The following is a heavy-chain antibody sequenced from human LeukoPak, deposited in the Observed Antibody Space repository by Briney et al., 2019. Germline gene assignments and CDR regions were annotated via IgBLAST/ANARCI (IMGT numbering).Heavy chain of an antibody. CDR2: IYYSGST. D-gene: IGHD2-21*01. Sequence: SETLSLTCTVYCGSISSSSGYWGWIRQPPGKGLEWIGSIYYSGSTYYNPSLKSRVTISVDTSTNQFFLKLSSVTAADTAVYFCARHPSSYSSFDYWGQGTLVTVSS. V-gene: IGHV4-39*01. CDR3: ARHPSSYSSFDY. J-gene: IGHJ4*02. CDR1: CGSISSSSGY.